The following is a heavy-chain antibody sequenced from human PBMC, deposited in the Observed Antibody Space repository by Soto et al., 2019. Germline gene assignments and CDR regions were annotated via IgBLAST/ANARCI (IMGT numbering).Heavy chain of an antibody. CDR2: LSGGGSGT. V-gene: IGHV3-23*01. D-gene: IGHD2-8*02. Sequence: GGSLRLSCAASGFTFRSYAMNWVRQAPGKGLEWVSGLSGGGSGTYYADSVKGRFTISRDNSRNTVYLQMNSLRAEDTAVYYCAKGSLSDAVLTPADSWGQGTLVTVSS. CDR3: AKGSLSDAVLTPADS. J-gene: IGHJ4*02. CDR1: GFTFRSYA.